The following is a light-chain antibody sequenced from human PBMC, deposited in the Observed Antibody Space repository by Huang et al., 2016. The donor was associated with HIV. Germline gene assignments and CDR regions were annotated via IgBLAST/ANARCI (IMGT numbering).Light chain of an antibody. CDR3: QQRSNWPPT. Sequence: EIVLTQSPATLSLSPGERATLSCRDSQSVSSYLAWYQQKPGQAPRLLIYDASNRATGIPARFSGSGSGTDFTLTISSLEPEDFALYYCQQRSNWPPTFGGGTKVEIK. CDR2: DAS. J-gene: IGKJ4*01. CDR1: QSVSSY. V-gene: IGKV3-11*01.